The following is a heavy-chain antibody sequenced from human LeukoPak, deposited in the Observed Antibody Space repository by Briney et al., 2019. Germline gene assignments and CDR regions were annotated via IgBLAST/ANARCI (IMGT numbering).Heavy chain of an antibody. D-gene: IGHD6-13*01. CDR2: IRGSGGTT. Sequence: PGLSVTLSCLASGFSFSSYAMSWVRQAPGRGLDWVSGIRGSGGTTYYAESVKGRFTRSRENSKNTLYEQMNSLRDEDTAVYYCAKLSSWYGGGLHPWGQGPLV. J-gene: IGHJ5*02. CDR3: AKLSSWYGGGLHP. V-gene: IGHV3-23*01. CDR1: GFSFSSYA.